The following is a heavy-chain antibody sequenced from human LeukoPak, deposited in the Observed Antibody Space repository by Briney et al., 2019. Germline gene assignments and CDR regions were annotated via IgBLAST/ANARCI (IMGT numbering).Heavy chain of an antibody. CDR1: GYTFTSYG. CDR3: ARATRYYDILTGYYYFDY. Sequence: ASVKVSCKASGYTFTSYGISWVRQAPGQGLEWVGWISAYNGNTNYAQKLQGRVTMTTDTSTSTAYMELRSLRSDDTAVYYCARATRYYDILTGYYYFDYWGQGTLVTVSS. J-gene: IGHJ4*02. D-gene: IGHD3-9*01. V-gene: IGHV1-18*01. CDR2: ISAYNGNT.